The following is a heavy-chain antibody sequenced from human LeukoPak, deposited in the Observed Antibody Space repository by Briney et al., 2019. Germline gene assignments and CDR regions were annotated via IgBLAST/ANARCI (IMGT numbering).Heavy chain of an antibody. CDR3: ARAVCIRTSCPYDY. J-gene: IGHJ4*02. V-gene: IGHV4-59*01. D-gene: IGHD2-2*01. CDR2: IYYSGST. Sequence: SETLSLTCTVSGGSISSYYWSWIRQPPGKGLEWIGYIYYSGSTNYNPSLKSRVTISVDTSKNQFSLKLSSVTAADTAVYYCARAVCIRTSCPYDYRGQGTLVTVSS. CDR1: GGSISSYY.